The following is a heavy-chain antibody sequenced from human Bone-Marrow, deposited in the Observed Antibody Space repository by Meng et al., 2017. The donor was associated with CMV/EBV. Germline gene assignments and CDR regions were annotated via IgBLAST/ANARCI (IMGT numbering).Heavy chain of an antibody. Sequence: SLKISCAASGFTFDDYAMHWVRQAPGKGLEWVSGISWNSGSIGYADSVKGRFTISRDNAKNSLYLQMNSLRAEDTALYYCAKARFLTGNYGMEVWGQGTTVTVSS. J-gene: IGHJ6*02. CDR1: GFTFDDYA. D-gene: IGHD3-9*01. V-gene: IGHV3-9*01. CDR3: AKARFLTGNYGMEV. CDR2: ISWNSGSI.